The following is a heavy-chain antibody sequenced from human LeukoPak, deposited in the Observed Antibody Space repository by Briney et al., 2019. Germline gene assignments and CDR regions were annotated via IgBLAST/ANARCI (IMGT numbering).Heavy chain of an antibody. Sequence: SETLSLTCTVSGYFISTGYYWGWIRQSPGKGLEWIAIIYHSGNNYYNPSLKSRVTISVDTSKNQFSLKLTSVTAADTAVYYCARESFFPDCSGGSCYSSPIDYWGQGTLVTVSS. CDR3: ARESFFPDCSGGSCYSSPIDY. D-gene: IGHD2-15*01. J-gene: IGHJ4*02. CDR1: GYFISTGYY. V-gene: IGHV4-38-2*02. CDR2: IYHSGNN.